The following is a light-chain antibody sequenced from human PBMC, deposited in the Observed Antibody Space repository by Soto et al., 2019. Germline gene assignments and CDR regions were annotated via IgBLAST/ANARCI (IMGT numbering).Light chain of an antibody. CDR2: GAS. CDR3: QQYGSSPIT. CDR1: QSVSSY. Sequence: EIVVTQSPATLSLSPGERATLSCRASQSVSSYLAWYQQKPGQAPRLLIYGASSRATGIPDRFSGSGSGTDFTLTISRLEPEDFAVYYCQQYGSSPITFGQGTRLEI. V-gene: IGKV3-20*01. J-gene: IGKJ5*01.